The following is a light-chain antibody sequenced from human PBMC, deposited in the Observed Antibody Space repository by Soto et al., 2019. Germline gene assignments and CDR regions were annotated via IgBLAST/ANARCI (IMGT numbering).Light chain of an antibody. CDR3: QQHHSTPLT. Sequence: DIVMTQSPDSLAVSLGERATINCKSSQSVLYSSTNKNYLAWYQQKPGQPPKLLIYWASTRESGVPDRFSGSGSGTDFTLTTSSLQAEDVAVYYCQQHHSTPLTFGGGTKVAIK. J-gene: IGKJ4*01. CDR1: QSVLYSSTNKNY. CDR2: WAS. V-gene: IGKV4-1*01.